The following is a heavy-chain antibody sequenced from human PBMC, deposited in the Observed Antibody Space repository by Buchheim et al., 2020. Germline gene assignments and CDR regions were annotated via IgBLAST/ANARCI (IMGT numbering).Heavy chain of an antibody. D-gene: IGHD2-2*01. Sequence: QVQLVESGGGVVQPGRSLRLSCAASGFTFSSYGMHWVRQAPGKGLEWVAVISHDGSNKYYADSVKGRFTISRDNSKNTLYLQMSSLRAEETAVYYCAKRRVVNRKMRSGIDYFDYWGQGTL. CDR2: ISHDGSNK. CDR3: AKRRVVNRKMRSGIDYFDY. V-gene: IGHV3-30*18. J-gene: IGHJ4*02. CDR1: GFTFSSYG.